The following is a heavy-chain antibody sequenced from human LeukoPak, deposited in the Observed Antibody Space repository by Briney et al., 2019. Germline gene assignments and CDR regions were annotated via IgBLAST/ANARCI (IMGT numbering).Heavy chain of an antibody. V-gene: IGHV1-18*01. Sequence: ASVKVSCKASGYTFTNYGITWVRQAPGQGLEWMGWISAHDGTRNYALKHEDRVTMTTDTSASTAYMELRGLRSDDTAVYYCARRSTLYSSGRFYFDYWGQGTLVTVSS. CDR1: GYTFTNYG. CDR2: ISAHDGTR. D-gene: IGHD6-19*01. CDR3: ARRSTLYSSGRFYFDY. J-gene: IGHJ4*02.